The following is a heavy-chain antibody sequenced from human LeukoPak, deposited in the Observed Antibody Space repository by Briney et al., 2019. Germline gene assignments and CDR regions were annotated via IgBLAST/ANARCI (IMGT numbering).Heavy chain of an antibody. Sequence: PSETLSLTCAVYGGSFSGYYWSWIRQPPGKGLEWIGEINHGGSANYNPSLKSRVTISVDTSKNQFSLTLTSVTAADTAVYYCARGHPDSSGYYYGSWFDPWGQGTLVTVSS. V-gene: IGHV4-34*01. D-gene: IGHD3-22*01. J-gene: IGHJ5*02. CDR3: ARGHPDSSGYYYGSWFDP. CDR1: GGSFSGYY. CDR2: INHGGSA.